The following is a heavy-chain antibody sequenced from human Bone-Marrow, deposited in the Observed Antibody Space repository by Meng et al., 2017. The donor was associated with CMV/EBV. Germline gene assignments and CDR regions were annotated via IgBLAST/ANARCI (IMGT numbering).Heavy chain of an antibody. CDR2: ISYDGSYK. V-gene: IGHV3-30*19. CDR1: GFSFSGSH. J-gene: IGHJ6*02. D-gene: IGHD3-16*01. CDR3: ARDLPTFGGVSGMDV. Sequence: GESLKISCATSGFSFSGSHMHWVRQAPGKGLEWVSVISYDGSYKYYTDSVKGRFTLSRDNSKNTLYLQMNSLRAEDTAVYYCARDLPTFGGVSGMDVWGHGTTVTVSS.